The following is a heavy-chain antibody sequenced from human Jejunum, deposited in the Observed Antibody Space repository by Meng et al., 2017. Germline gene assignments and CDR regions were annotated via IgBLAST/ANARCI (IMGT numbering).Heavy chain of an antibody. J-gene: IGHJ4*02. CDR3: ASLPVGIRTYYFDC. V-gene: IGHV4-4*02. CDR2: VFHSGTP. CDR1: GGSITSTKW. D-gene: IGHD2-21*01. Sequence: QVQRQASGPGLVKPSGTLSLTCAVSGGSITSTKWWSWVRQTPGKGLEWIGEVFHSGTPNYNPSLMSRLTMSVDKSKNQFSLNLTSVTAADTAVYYCASLPVGIRTYYFDCWGQGTLVTVSS.